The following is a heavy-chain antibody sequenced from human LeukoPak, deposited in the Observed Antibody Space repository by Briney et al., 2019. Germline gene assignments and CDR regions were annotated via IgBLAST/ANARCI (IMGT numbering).Heavy chain of an antibody. V-gene: IGHV1-46*01. Sequence: ASVKVSCKASGFSFTAHYLHWVRQAPGQGLEWMGIINPSGGSTSYAQKFQGRVTMTRDTSTSTVYMELSSLRSDDTAVYYCARDPGPIFPVDYWGQGTLVTVSS. J-gene: IGHJ4*02. CDR2: INPSGGST. CDR3: ARDPGPIFPVDY. D-gene: IGHD3-3*01. CDR1: GFSFTAHY.